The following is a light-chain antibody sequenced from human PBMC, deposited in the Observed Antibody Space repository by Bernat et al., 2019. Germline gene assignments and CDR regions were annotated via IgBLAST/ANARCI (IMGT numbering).Light chain of an antibody. J-gene: IGLJ1*01. V-gene: IGLV2-8*01. CDR2: EVS. Sequence: QSALTQPPSASGSPGQSVTISCTGTSSDVGGYEYVSWYQQHPGKAPKLMIHEVSKRPSGVPDRFSGSKSGNTASLTVSGLRAEDEADYYCSSYAGNNIYVFGTGTKVTVL. CDR3: SSYAGNNIYV. CDR1: SSDVGGYEY.